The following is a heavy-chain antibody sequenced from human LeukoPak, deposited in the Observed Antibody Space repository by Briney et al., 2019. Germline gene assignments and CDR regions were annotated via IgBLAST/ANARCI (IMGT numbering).Heavy chain of an antibody. CDR1: GGSISSYY. V-gene: IGHV4-59*08. CDR2: IYYSGST. D-gene: IGHD3-22*01. J-gene: IGHJ4*02. Sequence: SETLSLTCTVSGGSISSYYWSWIRQPPGKGLEWIGYIYYSGSTNYNPSLKSRVTISVDTSKNQFSLKLSSVTAAGTAVYYCARGKYYYDSSGSFDYWGQGTLVTVSS. CDR3: ARGKYYYDSSGSFDY.